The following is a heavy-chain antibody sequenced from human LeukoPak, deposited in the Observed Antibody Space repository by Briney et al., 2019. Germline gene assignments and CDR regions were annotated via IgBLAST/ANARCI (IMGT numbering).Heavy chain of an antibody. D-gene: IGHD2-21*02. Sequence: HGESLKISCEGSGYSFSNYWIGWVRQMPGKDLEWMGIIYPGDYETRYSPSFQGLVTISVDKSISTAYLQWSSLKASDTAMYYCAIPPGYCGNDCSFDHWGQGTLVTVSS. CDR1: GYSFSNYW. CDR3: AIPPGYCGNDCSFDH. CDR2: IYPGDYET. J-gene: IGHJ4*02. V-gene: IGHV5-51*01.